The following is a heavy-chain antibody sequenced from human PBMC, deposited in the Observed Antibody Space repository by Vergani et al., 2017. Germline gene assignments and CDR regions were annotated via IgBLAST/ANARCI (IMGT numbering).Heavy chain of an antibody. Sequence: EVQLLESGGGLVQPGGSLRLSCAASGFTFSSYAMSWVRQAPGKGLEWVSAISGSGGSTYYADSVKGRFTISRDNSKNTLYLQMNSLRAEDTAVYYCAKGVTIFGGVPNWFDPWGQGTLVTVSS. V-gene: IGHV3-23*01. J-gene: IGHJ5*02. CDR1: GFTFSSYA. CDR2: ISGSGGST. CDR3: AKGVTIFGGVPNWFDP. D-gene: IGHD3-3*01.